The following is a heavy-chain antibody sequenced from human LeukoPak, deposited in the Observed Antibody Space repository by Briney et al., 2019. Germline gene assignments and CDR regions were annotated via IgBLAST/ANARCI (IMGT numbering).Heavy chain of an antibody. CDR3: AREGYSYGSDYFDY. D-gene: IGHD5-18*01. Sequence: PGGSLRLSCAASGFTFSSYSMNWVRQAPGKGLEWVSYISSGSGSSIYYADSVKGRFSISRDNAKNSLYLQMSSLRDEDTAVYYCAREGYSYGSDYFDYWGQGTLVTVSS. CDR1: GFTFSSYS. CDR2: ISSGSGSSI. J-gene: IGHJ4*02. V-gene: IGHV3-48*02.